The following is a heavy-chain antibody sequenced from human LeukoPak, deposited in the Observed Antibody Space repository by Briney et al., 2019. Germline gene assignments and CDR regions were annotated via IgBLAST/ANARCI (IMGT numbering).Heavy chain of an antibody. CDR1: GFTFSSYA. Sequence: GGSLRLSCSASGFTFSSYAMHWVRQAPGKGLEYVSGINSDDDSTSYADSLKDRFTIFRDNSKNALYLQMSSLKTKDTAVYYCVKDRGGITRDFDYWGQGTLVTVSS. CDR3: VKDRGGITRDFDY. CDR2: INSDDDST. J-gene: IGHJ4*02. D-gene: IGHD1/OR15-1a*01. V-gene: IGHV3-64D*06.